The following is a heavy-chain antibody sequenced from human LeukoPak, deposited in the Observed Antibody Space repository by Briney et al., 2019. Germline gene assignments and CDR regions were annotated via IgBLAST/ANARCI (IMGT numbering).Heavy chain of an antibody. CDR1: EFTFATHA. V-gene: IGHV3-23*01. J-gene: IGHJ4*02. Sequence: GGPLRLSCVASEFTFATHAMSWFRQVPGKGLEWVSGISRGSITYYSDSVKGRFTISRDNSRATLFLQMNSLRAEDTAVYYCGKGGIYGDSGDYWGQGTPVSVSS. CDR3: GKGGIYGDSGDY. CDR2: ISRGSIT. D-gene: IGHD4-17*01.